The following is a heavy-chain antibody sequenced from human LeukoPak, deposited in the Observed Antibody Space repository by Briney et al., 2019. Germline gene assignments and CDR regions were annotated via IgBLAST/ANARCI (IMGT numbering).Heavy chain of an antibody. J-gene: IGHJ4*02. CDR3: AKTKSGYDFRGDFDY. CDR1: GFTFSSYA. CDR2: ISGSGGST. V-gene: IGHV3-23*01. D-gene: IGHD5-12*01. Sequence: PAGTLRLSCAASGFTFSSYALCWVRLPQGKGQELVSAISGSGGSTYYADSVKGRFTISRDNSKNTLYLQMNSLRAEDTAVYYCAKTKSGYDFRGDFDYWGQGTLVTVSS.